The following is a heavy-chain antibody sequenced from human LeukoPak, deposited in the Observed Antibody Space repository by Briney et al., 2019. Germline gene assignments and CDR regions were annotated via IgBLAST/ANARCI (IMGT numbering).Heavy chain of an antibody. D-gene: IGHD6-13*01. CDR3: ATSFGPVIASAGTGAD. V-gene: IGHV3-48*03. J-gene: IGHJ4*02. Sequence: GGSLRLSCAASGFTFSNYEMHWVRQAPGKGLEWVSYISSSGSDIYYADSVKGRFTISRDNSKNTLYLQMNSLRAEDTAVYYCATSFGPVIASAGTGADWGQGTLVTVSS. CDR2: ISSSGSDI. CDR1: GFTFSNYE.